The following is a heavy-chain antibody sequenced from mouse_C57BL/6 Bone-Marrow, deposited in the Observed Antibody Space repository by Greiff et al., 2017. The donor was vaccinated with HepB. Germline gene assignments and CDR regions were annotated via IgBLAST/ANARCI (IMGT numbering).Heavy chain of an antibody. J-gene: IGHJ3*01. V-gene: IGHV1-77*01. D-gene: IGHD1-1*01. CDR1: GYTFTDYY. Sequence: VQLQQSGAELVKPGASVKISCKASGYTFTDYYINWVKQRPGQGLEWIGKIGPGSGSTYYNEKFKGKATLTADKSSSTAYMQLSSLTSEDSAVYFCARSIYYYGSGYSAWFAYWGQGTLVTVSA. CDR2: IGPGSGST. CDR3: ARSIYYYGSGYSAWFAY.